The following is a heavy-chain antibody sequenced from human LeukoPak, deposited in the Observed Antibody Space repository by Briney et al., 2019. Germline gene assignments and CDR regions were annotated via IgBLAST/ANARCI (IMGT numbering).Heavy chain of an antibody. CDR3: ARDQWLSSPDYYYYYMDV. D-gene: IGHD6-19*01. J-gene: IGHJ6*03. Sequence: PSQTLSLTCTVSGGSISSGSYYWSWIRQPAGKGLEWIGRIYTSGSTNYNPSLKSRVTISVDTSKNQFSLKLSSVTAADTAVYYCARDQWLSSPDYYYYYMDVWGKGTTVTISS. CDR2: IYTSGST. CDR1: GGSISSGSYY. V-gene: IGHV4-61*02.